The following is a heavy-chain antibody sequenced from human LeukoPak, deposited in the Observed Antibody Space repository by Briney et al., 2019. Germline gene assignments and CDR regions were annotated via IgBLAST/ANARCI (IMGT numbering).Heavy chain of an antibody. J-gene: IGHJ4*02. Sequence: ASVKVSCKVSGYTLTELSMHWVRQAPGQGLEWMGIINPSGGSTSYAQKFQGRVTMTRDTSTSTVYMELSSLRSEDTAVYYCATWGSGWYRFDYWGQGTLVTVSS. CDR3: ATWGSGWYRFDY. CDR1: GYTLTELS. CDR2: INPSGGST. D-gene: IGHD6-19*01. V-gene: IGHV1-46*01.